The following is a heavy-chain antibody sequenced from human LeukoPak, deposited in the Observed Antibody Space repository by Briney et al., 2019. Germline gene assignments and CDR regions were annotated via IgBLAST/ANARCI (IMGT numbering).Heavy chain of an antibody. Sequence: QPGGSLRLSCAASGFTFSSYEMNWVRQAPGKGLEWVSSISSSGSHMYCADSVKGRFTISRDNAKNSLYLQMNSLRAEDTAVYYCARLTFGGVIGFDYWGQGTLVTVSS. CDR2: ISSSGSHM. J-gene: IGHJ4*02. CDR1: GFTFSSYE. CDR3: ARLTFGGVIGFDY. D-gene: IGHD3-16*02. V-gene: IGHV3-48*03.